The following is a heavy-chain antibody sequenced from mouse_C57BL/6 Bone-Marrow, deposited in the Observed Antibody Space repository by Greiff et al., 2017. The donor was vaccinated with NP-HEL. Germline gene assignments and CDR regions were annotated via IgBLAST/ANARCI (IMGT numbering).Heavy chain of an antibody. CDR2: IYPGSGNT. CDR3: ARVNEDFDY. Sequence: QVQLQQSGAELVRPGASVKLSCKASGYTFTDYYINWVKQRPGQGLEWIARIYPGSGNTYYNEKFKGKATLTAEKSSSTAYMQLSSLTSEDSAVYFCARVNEDFDYWGQGTTLTVSS. J-gene: IGHJ2*01. CDR1: GYTFTDYY. V-gene: IGHV1-76*01.